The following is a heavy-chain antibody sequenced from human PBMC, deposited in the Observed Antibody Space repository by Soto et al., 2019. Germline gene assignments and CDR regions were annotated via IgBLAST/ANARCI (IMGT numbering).Heavy chain of an antibody. D-gene: IGHD2-15*01. CDR2: ISFDETKR. CDR1: GFTFTKYA. Sequence: QVELIESGGGVVQPGGSPKLSCAASGFTFTKYAMNWVRQAPGKGLEWVAVISFDETKRYYADSVNGRFTISRDNSKNTLYLQMNSLRAEDTALYYCARDHCSGGSCYFPYWGQGTLVTVSS. V-gene: IGHV3-30-3*01. J-gene: IGHJ4*02. CDR3: ARDHCSGGSCYFPY.